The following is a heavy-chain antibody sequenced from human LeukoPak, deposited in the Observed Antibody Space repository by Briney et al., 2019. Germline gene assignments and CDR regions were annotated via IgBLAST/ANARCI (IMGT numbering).Heavy chain of an antibody. CDR2: IRYDGSNK. V-gene: IGHV3-30*02. CDR3: AKSFHLYYYDSSGYSYFDY. J-gene: IGHJ4*02. CDR1: GFTFSSYG. D-gene: IGHD3-22*01. Sequence: PGGSLRLSCAASGFTFSSYGMHWVRQAPGKGLEWVAFIRYDGSNKYYADSVKGRFTISRDNSKNTLYLQMNSLRAEDTAVYYCAKSFHLYYYDSSGYSYFDYWGQGTLVTVSS.